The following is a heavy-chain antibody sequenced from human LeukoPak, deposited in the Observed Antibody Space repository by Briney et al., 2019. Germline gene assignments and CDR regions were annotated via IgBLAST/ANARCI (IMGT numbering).Heavy chain of an antibody. V-gene: IGHV4-38-2*02. D-gene: IGHD1-26*01. CDR3: ARDHRVGATGFDY. Sequence: KPSETLSLTCTVSDYSISSGFFWGWIRQPPGKGLEWIGSIYHSGSTYYNPSLKSRVTISVDTSKNQFSLKLSSVTAADTAVYYCARDHRVGATGFDYWGQGTLVTVSS. CDR1: DYSISSGFF. J-gene: IGHJ4*02. CDR2: IYHSGST.